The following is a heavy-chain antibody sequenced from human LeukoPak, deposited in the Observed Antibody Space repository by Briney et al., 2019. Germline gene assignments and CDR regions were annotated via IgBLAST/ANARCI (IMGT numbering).Heavy chain of an antibody. CDR3: ARGGTGTTPTDY. J-gene: IGHJ4*02. CDR1: GVSISSYY. CDR2: IYYTGST. D-gene: IGHD1-7*01. Sequence: SETLSLTCTVSGVSISSYYRSWIRQPPGKGLEWIGYIYYTGSTNYNPSLKSRVSISVDTSKNQFSLKLSSVTAADTAVYYCARGGTGTTPTDYWGQGTLVTVSS. V-gene: IGHV4-59*01.